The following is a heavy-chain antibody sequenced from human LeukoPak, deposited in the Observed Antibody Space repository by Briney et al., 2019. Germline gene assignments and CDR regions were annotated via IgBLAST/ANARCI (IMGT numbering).Heavy chain of an antibody. Sequence: SETLSLTCAVYGGSFSGYYWSWIRQPPGKGLEWIGEINHSGSTNYNPSLKSRVTISVDTSKDQFSLKLSSVTAADTAVYYCARVYGGSGSLLDYWGQGTLVTVSS. J-gene: IGHJ4*02. CDR1: GGSFSGYY. CDR2: INHSGST. D-gene: IGHD3-10*01. V-gene: IGHV4-34*01. CDR3: ARVYGGSGSLLDY.